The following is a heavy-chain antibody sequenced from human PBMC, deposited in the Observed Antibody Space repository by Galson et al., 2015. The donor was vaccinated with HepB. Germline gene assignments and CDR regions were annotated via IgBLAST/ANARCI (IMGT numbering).Heavy chain of an antibody. CDR2: ISAYNGNT. CDR3: ARDPLRDYVWGSYRDYYYYGMDV. D-gene: IGHD3-16*02. CDR1: GYTFTSYG. J-gene: IGHJ6*02. Sequence: SVKVSCKASGYTFTSYGISWVRQAPGQGLEWMGWISAYNGNTNYAQKLQGRVTMTTDTSTSTAYMELRSLRSDDTAVYYCARDPLRDYVWGSYRDYYYYGMDVWGQGTTVTVSS. V-gene: IGHV1-18*04.